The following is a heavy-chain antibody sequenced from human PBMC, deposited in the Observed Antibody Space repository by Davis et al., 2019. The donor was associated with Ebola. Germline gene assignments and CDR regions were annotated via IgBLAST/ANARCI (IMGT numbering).Heavy chain of an antibody. V-gene: IGHV1-2*04. Sequence: ASVKVSCKASGYTFTSYDINWVRQAPGQGLEWMGWINPNSGGTNYAQKFQGWVTMTRDTSISTAYMELSRLRSDDTAVYYCARDTGIAAFDYWGQGTLVTVSS. CDR3: ARDTGIAAFDY. D-gene: IGHD6-13*01. CDR1: GYTFTSYD. CDR2: INPNSGGT. J-gene: IGHJ4*02.